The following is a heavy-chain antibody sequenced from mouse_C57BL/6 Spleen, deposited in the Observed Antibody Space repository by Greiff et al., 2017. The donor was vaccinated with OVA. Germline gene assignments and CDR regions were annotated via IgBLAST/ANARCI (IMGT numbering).Heavy chain of an antibody. CDR1: GYTFTDYE. Sequence: VQLQESGAELVRPGASVTLSCKASGYTFTDYEMHWVKQTPVHGLEWIGAIDPETGGTAYNQKFKGKAILTADKSSSTAYMELRSLTSEDSAVYYCTRMNWDGAWFAYWGQGTLVTVSA. J-gene: IGHJ3*01. V-gene: IGHV1-15*01. CDR2: IDPETGGT. CDR3: TRMNWDGAWFAY. D-gene: IGHD4-1*01.